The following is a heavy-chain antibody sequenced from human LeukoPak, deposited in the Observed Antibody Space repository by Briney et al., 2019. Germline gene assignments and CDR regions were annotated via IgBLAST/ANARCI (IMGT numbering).Heavy chain of an antibody. D-gene: IGHD2-2*01. Sequence: GGSLRLSCAASGFTFSSYGMHWVRQAPGKGLEWVAVISYDGSNKYYADSVKGRFTISRDNSKNTLYLQMNSLRAEDTAVYYCARLYCGSTSCYADDYWGQGILVTVSS. CDR3: ARLYCGSTSCYADDY. CDR1: GFTFSSYG. V-gene: IGHV3-30*03. CDR2: ISYDGSNK. J-gene: IGHJ4*02.